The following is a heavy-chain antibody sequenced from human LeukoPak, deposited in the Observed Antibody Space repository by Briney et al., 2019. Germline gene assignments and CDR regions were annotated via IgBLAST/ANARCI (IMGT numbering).Heavy chain of an antibody. CDR2: IYYSGST. Sequence: NASETLSLTCTVSGGSISSYYWSWIRQPPGKGLEWIGYIYYSGSTNYNPSLKSRVTISVDTSKNQFSLKLSSVTAADTAVYYCAREWFGELSGYNGFDPWGQGTLVTVSS. CDR1: GGSISSYY. J-gene: IGHJ5*02. D-gene: IGHD3-10*01. CDR3: AREWFGELSGYNGFDP. V-gene: IGHV4-59*01.